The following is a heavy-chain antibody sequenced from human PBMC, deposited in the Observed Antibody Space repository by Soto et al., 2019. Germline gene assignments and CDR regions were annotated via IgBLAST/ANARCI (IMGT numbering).Heavy chain of an antibody. Sequence: ESGGGVVQPGGSLRLSCAASGFTFTTYSMHWVRQAPGKGLEWVAVISYDGSNKYYADSVKGRFTIFRDNSKNTLYLNMNSLRAEDTAMFYCARGNRIGFRYYGVDVWGQGTTVTVSS. CDR1: GFTFTTYS. D-gene: IGHD2-15*01. V-gene: IGHV3-30-3*01. CDR3: ARGNRIGFRYYGVDV. J-gene: IGHJ6*02. CDR2: ISYDGSNK.